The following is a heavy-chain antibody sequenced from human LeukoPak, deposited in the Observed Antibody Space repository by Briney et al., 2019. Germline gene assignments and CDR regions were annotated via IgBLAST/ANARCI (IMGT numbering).Heavy chain of an antibody. CDR2: IYYSGST. CDR3: ARVGPWLRSYYYMDV. CDR1: ADSITSSSFY. Sequence: SETLSLTCTVSADSITSSSFYWAWIRQPPGKGLEWIGTIYYSGSTYYNPSLKSRVTVSVDTSKNQFSLKVTSVTAADTAVYYCARVGPWLRSYYYMDVWGKGTTVTVSS. V-gene: IGHV4-39*07. D-gene: IGHD5-12*01. J-gene: IGHJ6*03.